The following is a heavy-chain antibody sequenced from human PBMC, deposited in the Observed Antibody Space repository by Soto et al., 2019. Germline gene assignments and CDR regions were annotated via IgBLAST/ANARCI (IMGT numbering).Heavy chain of an antibody. CDR2: ISAYNGNT. CDR1: GYTFTSYG. D-gene: IGHD6-13*01. V-gene: IGHV1-18*01. J-gene: IGHJ5*02. CDR3: ARDRGIAAAGYWFDP. Sequence: ASVKVSCKASGYTFTSYGISWVRQAPGQGLEWMGWISAYNGNTNYAQKLQGRVTMTTDTSTSTAYMELRSLRSDDTAVYYCARDRGIAAAGYWFDPWGQGTLVTVSS.